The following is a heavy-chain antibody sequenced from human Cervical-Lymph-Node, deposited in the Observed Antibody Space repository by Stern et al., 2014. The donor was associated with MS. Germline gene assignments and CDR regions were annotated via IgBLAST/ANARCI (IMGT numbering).Heavy chain of an antibody. D-gene: IGHD6-6*01. CDR1: GGTFGSYA. V-gene: IGHV1-69*01. CDR2: IIPIFGTA. Sequence: VQLVESGAEVKKPGASVKVSCKASGGTFGSYAISWVRQAPGQGLEWMGGIIPIFGTANYAPKFQGRVTITADESTSTAYMELSSLRSEDTAVYYCAREWSGSSSPYFDYWGQGTLVTVSS. CDR3: AREWSGSSSPYFDY. J-gene: IGHJ4*02.